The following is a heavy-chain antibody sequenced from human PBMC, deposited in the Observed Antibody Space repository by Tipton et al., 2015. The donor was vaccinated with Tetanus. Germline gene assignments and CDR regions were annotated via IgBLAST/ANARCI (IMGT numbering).Heavy chain of an antibody. J-gene: IGHJ3*02. V-gene: IGHV1-18*01. CDR2: ISAHNGNT. CDR1: GYTFTSYG. CDR3: ARVEGLRLGELGSGAFDI. Sequence: QLVQSGAEVKKPGTSVKVSCKASGYTFTSYGISWVRQAPGQGLEWMGWISAHNGNTNYAQKLQGRVTMTTDTSTSTAYMELRCRRSDDTAVYYCARVEGLRLGELGSGAFDIWGQGTMVTVSS. D-gene: IGHD3-16*01.